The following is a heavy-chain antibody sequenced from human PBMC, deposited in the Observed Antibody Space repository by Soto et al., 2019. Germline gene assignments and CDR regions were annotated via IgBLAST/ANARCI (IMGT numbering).Heavy chain of an antibody. CDR1: GGSFSGFY. J-gene: IGHJ2*01. CDR3: ARMAGPWYFDL. V-gene: IGHV4-34*01. CDR2: INHSGSS. Sequence: SDTLSLTCAVLGGSFSGFYWTWIRQPPGKGLEWIGEINHSGSSNYNPPLKSRVTMSLDTSRNQFSLSLNSVTAADTAVYYCARMAGPWYFDLWGRGTLVTVSS.